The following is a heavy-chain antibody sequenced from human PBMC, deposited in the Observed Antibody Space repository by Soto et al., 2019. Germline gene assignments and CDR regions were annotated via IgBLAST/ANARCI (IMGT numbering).Heavy chain of an antibody. V-gene: IGHV3-23*01. Sequence: EVQLLESGGGLVQPGRSLRLACAASGFTFSSYAMNWVRQAPGKGLEWVSAMSGTGGSTYYADSVKGRFTLSRDNSKNTLYLQMSSLRVEDTAVLYCAKAGFSSGWSRSYFDYWGQGTLVTVSS. D-gene: IGHD6-19*01. CDR3: AKAGFSSGWSRSYFDY. J-gene: IGHJ4*02. CDR1: GFTFSSYA. CDR2: MSGTGGST.